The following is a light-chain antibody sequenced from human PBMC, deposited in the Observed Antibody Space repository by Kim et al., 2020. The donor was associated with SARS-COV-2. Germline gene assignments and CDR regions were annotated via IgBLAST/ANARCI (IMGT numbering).Light chain of an antibody. CDR2: KSY. V-gene: IGLV1-47*01. CDR3: AAWDDRLSGSYV. Sequence: SDTSSCSGTISNIGSNYVSWYQQVPGTVPKLLIYKSYERPPGVPDRFSASRSGTSASLAISGLRSEDEADYYCAAWDDRLSGSYVFGTGTKVTVL. CDR1: ISNIGSNY. J-gene: IGLJ1*01.